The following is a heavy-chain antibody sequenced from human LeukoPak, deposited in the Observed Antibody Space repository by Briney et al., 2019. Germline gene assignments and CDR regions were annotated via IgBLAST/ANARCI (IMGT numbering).Heavy chain of an antibody. CDR3: ARDSGLGGVYGGNSFDY. D-gene: IGHD4-23*01. Sequence: SETLSLTCTVSGDPITKTSYYWGWVRQPPGQGLEWLATLSYSGKTHYNPSLKGRGTISPDTSKNQFSLRLTSVTAADTAVYYCARDSGLGGVYGGNSFDYWGQGTLVTVSS. CDR2: LSYSGKT. V-gene: IGHV4-39*07. CDR1: GDPITKTSYY. J-gene: IGHJ4*02.